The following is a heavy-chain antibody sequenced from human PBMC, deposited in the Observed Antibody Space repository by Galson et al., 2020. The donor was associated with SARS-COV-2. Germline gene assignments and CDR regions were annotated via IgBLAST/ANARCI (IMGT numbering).Heavy chain of an antibody. Sequence: SETLSLTCAVYGGSFSGYYWSWIRQPPGKGLEWIGEVNHSGSTNYNPSLKSRVTISVDTSKNQFSLKLSSVTAADTAVYYWARGLDGTGRFNGWDYWGQGTLVTVSS. J-gene: IGHJ4*02. V-gene: IGHV4-34*01. CDR1: GGSFSGYY. D-gene: IGHD2-8*02. CDR2: VNHSGST. CDR3: ARGLDGTGRFNGWDY.